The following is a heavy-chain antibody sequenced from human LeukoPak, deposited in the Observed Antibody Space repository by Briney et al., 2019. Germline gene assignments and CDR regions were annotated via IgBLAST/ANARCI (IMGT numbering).Heavy chain of an antibody. V-gene: IGHV3-74*01. CDR3: ARVSPYDYVPRYYFDY. CDR1: GFTFSSYW. J-gene: IGHJ4*02. D-gene: IGHD3-16*01. CDR2: INSDGSST. Sequence: PGGSLRLSCAASGFTFSSYWMHWVRQAPRKGLVRVSRINSDGSSTSYADSVKGRFTISRDNAKNTLYLQMNSLRAEDTAVYYCARVSPYDYVPRYYFDYWGQGTLVTVSS.